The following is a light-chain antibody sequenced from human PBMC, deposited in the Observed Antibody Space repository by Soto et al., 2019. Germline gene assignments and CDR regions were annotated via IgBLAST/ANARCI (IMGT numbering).Light chain of an antibody. CDR1: SSNIGSNY. CDR3: AAWDDSLSGQDV. J-gene: IGLJ1*01. CDR2: RNN. V-gene: IGLV1-47*01. Sequence: QSVLTQPPSASGTPGQRVTISCSGSSSNIGSNYVYWYQQLPGTAPKLLIYRNNQRPSGVPDRFSGSKSGTSASLAISGLRSEDEADYYCAAWDDSLSGQDVFGPGTKFTVL.